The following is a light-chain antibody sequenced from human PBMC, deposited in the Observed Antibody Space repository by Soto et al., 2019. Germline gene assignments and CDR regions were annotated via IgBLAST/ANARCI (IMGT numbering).Light chain of an antibody. V-gene: IGKV3-11*01. J-gene: IGKJ2*01. CDR3: QHRSNWPPMYT. CDR2: DTS. CDR1: LSVGGF. Sequence: EIVLTQSPATLSLSPGERATLSCRASLSVGGFLAWYQQKSGQAPRLLIYDTSKRATGIPARFSGSGSGTDFTLTISSLEPEDFAIYHCQHRSNWPPMYTFGQGTKLEIK.